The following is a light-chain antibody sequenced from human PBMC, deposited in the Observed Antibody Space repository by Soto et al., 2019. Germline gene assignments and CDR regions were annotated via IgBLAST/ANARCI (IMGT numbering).Light chain of an antibody. V-gene: IGLV2-14*01. CDR1: SSDVGGYNY. CDR2: NVS. J-gene: IGLJ2*01. Sequence: QSALTQPASVSGSPGQSITISCTGTSSDVGGYNYVSWYQQHPGKAPKLMIYNVSNRPSGVSNRFSGSKSGNTASLAISELQAEDEGHYYCSSFMSTNTVLFGGGTQLTVL. CDR3: SSFMSTNTVL.